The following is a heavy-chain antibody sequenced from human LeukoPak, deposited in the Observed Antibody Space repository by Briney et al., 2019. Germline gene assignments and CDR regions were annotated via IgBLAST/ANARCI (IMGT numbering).Heavy chain of an antibody. V-gene: IGHV4-4*07. D-gene: IGHD1-26*01. CDR1: GGSISSYY. CDR2: IYTSGST. J-gene: IGHJ3*02. Sequence: SETLSLTCTVSGGSISSYYWSWIRQPAGKGLEWIGRIYTSGSTNYNPSLKSQVTMSVDTSKNQFSLKLSSVTAADTAVYYCANHSGSYYWYAFDIWGQGTMVTVSS. CDR3: ANHSGSYYWYAFDI.